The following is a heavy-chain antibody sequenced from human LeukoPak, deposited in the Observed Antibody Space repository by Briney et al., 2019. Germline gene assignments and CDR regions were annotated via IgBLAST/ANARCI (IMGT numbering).Heavy chain of an antibody. CDR2: ISGSGDAE. V-gene: IGHV3-23*01. CDR3: ASQHSRFDY. Sequence: GGSLRLSCAASGFTFTTYGMSWVRQAPGKGVEGVSVISGSGDAEYYADSVKGGLTISRDDSKNTVSLQMNSLRAEDTATYYCASQHSRFDYWGQGTLVTVSS. CDR1: GFTFTTYG. D-gene: IGHD2-2*01. J-gene: IGHJ4*02.